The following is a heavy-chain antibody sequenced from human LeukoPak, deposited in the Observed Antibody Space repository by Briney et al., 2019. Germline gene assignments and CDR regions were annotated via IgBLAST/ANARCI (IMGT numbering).Heavy chain of an antibody. Sequence: GGSLRLSCAASGFTFSSYAMSWVRQAPGKGLEWVSAISGSGGSTYYADSVKGRFTISRDNSKNTLCLQMNSLRAEDTAVYYCAKSLGPVDTAIGYWGQGTLVTVSS. CDR3: AKSLGPVDTAIGY. CDR2: ISGSGGST. CDR1: GFTFSSYA. D-gene: IGHD5-18*01. J-gene: IGHJ4*02. V-gene: IGHV3-23*01.